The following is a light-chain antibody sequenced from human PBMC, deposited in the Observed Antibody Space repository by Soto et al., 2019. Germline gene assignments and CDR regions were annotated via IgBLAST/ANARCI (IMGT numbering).Light chain of an antibody. CDR1: QSVSES. V-gene: IGKV3-11*01. CDR3: QQRSDWLPIT. Sequence: EIVLTQSPATLSLSRGGRATLSCSASQSVSESLAWYQQKPGQAPRLLIYDVSYRAAGIPVRFSGSGSGTDFTLTISSLEPEDFAVYYCQQRSDWLPITFGQGTRLEIK. J-gene: IGKJ5*01. CDR2: DVS.